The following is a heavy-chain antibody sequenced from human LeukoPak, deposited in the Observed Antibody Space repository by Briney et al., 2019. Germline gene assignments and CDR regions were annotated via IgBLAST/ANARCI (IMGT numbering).Heavy chain of an antibody. D-gene: IGHD4-17*01. J-gene: IGHJ4*02. V-gene: IGHV3-66*04. CDR1: GFTVSSNY. CDR2: IYSGGTT. Sequence: PGGSLRLSCAVSGFTVSSNYMSWVRQAPGKGLEWVSLIYSGGTTYYADSVKGRFAISRDNSKNTLYLQMNSLRAEDTAVYYCARRGYGDYAPFDYWGQGTLVTVSS. CDR3: ARRGYGDYAPFDY.